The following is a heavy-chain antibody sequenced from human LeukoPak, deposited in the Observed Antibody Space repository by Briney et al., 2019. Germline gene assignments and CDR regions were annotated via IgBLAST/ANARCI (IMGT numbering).Heavy chain of an antibody. CDR3: ATNSTVTRVGFDY. V-gene: IGHV3-21*01. CDR2: ISSSSSNI. J-gene: IGHJ4*02. D-gene: IGHD4-17*01. Sequence: GGSLRLSCAASGFTFSSYSMNWVRQAPGKGLEWVSSISSSSSNIYYADSVKGRFTISRDNAKNSLYLQMNSLRAEDMAVYYCATNSTVTRVGFDYWGQGTLVTVSS. CDR1: GFTFSSYS.